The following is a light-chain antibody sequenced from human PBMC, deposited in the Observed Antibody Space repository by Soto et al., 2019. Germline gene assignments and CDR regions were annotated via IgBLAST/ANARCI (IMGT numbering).Light chain of an antibody. CDR1: SSDIGTYDY. CDR2: EVS. CDR3: CSYGGGNNFYV. Sequence: QSALTQPPPASRSPGQSVTISCTGTSSDIGTYDYVSWYQHLPDKAPKLIIYEVSKRPSGVPDRFSGSKSGNTASLTVSGLQAEDEGDYYCCSYGGGNNFYVFGTGTKVTVL. V-gene: IGLV2-8*02. J-gene: IGLJ1*01.